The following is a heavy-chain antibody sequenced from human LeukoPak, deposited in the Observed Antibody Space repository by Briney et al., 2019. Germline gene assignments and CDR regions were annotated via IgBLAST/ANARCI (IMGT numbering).Heavy chain of an antibody. D-gene: IGHD3-9*01. V-gene: IGHV4-39*01. CDR3: ARQDYDILTGYYWSREPDAFDI. CDR1: GGSISISNYY. CDR2: INHSGST. Sequence: SETLSLTCTVSGGSISISNYYWSWIRQPPGKGLEWIGEINHSGSTNYNPSLKSRVTISVDTSKNQFSLKLSSVTAADTAVYYCARQDYDILTGYYWSREPDAFDIWGQGTMVTVSS. J-gene: IGHJ3*02.